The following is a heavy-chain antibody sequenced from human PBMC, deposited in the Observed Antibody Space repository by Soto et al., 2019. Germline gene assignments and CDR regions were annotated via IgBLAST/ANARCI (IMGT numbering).Heavy chain of an antibody. J-gene: IGHJ4*02. CDR3: ARPRDATGYFDY. V-gene: IGHV4-59*12. CDR1: GGSISSYY. D-gene: IGHD2-15*01. Sequence: SETLSLTCTVSGGSISSYYWSWIRQPPGKGLEWIGYIYYSGSTNYNPSLKSRLTISVDTSTNQFSLKLNSVTAADTAVYYCARPRDATGYFDYWGQGTLVTVSS. CDR2: IYYSGST.